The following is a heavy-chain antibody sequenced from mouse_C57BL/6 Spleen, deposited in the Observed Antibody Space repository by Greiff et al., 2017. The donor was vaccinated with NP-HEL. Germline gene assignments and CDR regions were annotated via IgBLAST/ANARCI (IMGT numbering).Heavy chain of an antibody. CDR3: ARSLYDGYFAY. V-gene: IGHV3-6*01. D-gene: IGHD2-3*01. CDR1: GYSITSGYY. CDR2: ISYDGSN. J-gene: IGHJ3*01. Sequence: EVQRVESGPGLVKPSQSLSLTCSVTGYSITSGYYWNWIRQFPGNKLEWMGYISYDGSNNYNPSLKNRISITRDTSKNQFFLKLNSVTTEDTATYYCARSLYDGYFAYWGQGTLVTVSA.